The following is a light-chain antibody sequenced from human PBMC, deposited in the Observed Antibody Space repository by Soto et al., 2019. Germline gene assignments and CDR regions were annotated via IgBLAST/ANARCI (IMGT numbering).Light chain of an antibody. CDR1: QSLVYSDGNTY. Sequence: DGVMTQSPLSLPVTLGQPASISCTSSQSLVYSDGNTYLSWFHQRPGQSPRRLIYQVSNRDSGVPERFSGSGSGTDFTLKISRVEAEDIGVYYCVQRAQWPRWTFGQGTKVDIX. CDR3: VQRAQWPRWT. CDR2: QVS. V-gene: IGKV2-30*01. J-gene: IGKJ1*01.